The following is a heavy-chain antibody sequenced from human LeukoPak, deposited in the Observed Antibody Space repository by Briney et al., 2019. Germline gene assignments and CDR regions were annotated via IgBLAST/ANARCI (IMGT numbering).Heavy chain of an antibody. J-gene: IGHJ6*04. CDR2: ISSSSSYI. CDR3: ARAISVGGAPVRESSSASLI. V-gene: IGHV3-21*01. D-gene: IGHD6-6*01. CDR1: GFTFSSYS. Sequence: PGGSLRLSCAASGFTFSSYSMNWVRQAPGKGLEWVSSISSSSSYIYYADSVKARFTISRDNAKNSLYLQMNSLRAEDTAVYYCARAISVGGAPVRESSSASLIWGKGTTVTVSS.